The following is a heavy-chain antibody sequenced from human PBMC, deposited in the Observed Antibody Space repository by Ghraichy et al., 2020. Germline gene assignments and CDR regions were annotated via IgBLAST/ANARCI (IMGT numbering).Heavy chain of an antibody. CDR1: GFTFTSYW. CDR2: IKEDGSEK. V-gene: IGHV3-7*03. J-gene: IGHJ4*02. CDR3: ARERHCTSSSCRHYFNS. D-gene: IGHD2-2*01. Sequence: GGSLRLSCAASGFTFTSYWMSWVRQAPGKGLEWVANIKEDGSEKYNVDSVRGRFTVSRDNTKNLLFLQMNSLRAEDTAVYYCARERHCTSSSCRHYFNSWGRGTLVTVSS.